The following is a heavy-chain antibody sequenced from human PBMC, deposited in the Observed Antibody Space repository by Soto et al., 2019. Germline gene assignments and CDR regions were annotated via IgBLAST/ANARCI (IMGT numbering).Heavy chain of an antibody. J-gene: IGHJ4*02. D-gene: IGHD3-10*01. Sequence: GGSLRLSCAVSGFTFDDYAMHWVRQAPGKGLEWVSGFSWNGGTIGYADSVKGRFTISRDITENSLYLQMNSLRAEDTALYYCAKDVAGGSGSYYNAIDYWGQGTLVTVSS. V-gene: IGHV3-9*01. CDR1: GFTFDDYA. CDR3: AKDVAGGSGSYYNAIDY. CDR2: FSWNGGTI.